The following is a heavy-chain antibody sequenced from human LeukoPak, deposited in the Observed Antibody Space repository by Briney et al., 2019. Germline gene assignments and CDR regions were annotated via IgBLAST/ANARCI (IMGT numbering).Heavy chain of an antibody. J-gene: IGHJ4*02. V-gene: IGHV3-74*01. CDR1: GFTFSNYW. Sequence: GGSLRLSCAASGFTFSNYWMHWVRQAPGKGLVWVSRINSDGSSTTYADSVKGRFTISRDNAKNTLYLQMNSLRAEDAAVYYCARARYSYSSGWYAWGQGTLVTVSS. CDR2: INSDGSST. D-gene: IGHD6-19*01. CDR3: ARARYSYSSGWYA.